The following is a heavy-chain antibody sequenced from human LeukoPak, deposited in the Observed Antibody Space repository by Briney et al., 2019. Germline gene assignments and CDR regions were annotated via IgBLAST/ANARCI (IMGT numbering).Heavy chain of an antibody. CDR3: ARRGYYDSSGYYLAPDFDY. Sequence: SETLSLTCTVSGGSISSGDYYWSWIRQPPGKGLEWIGYIYSSGSTTYNPSLKSRISISADTSKNQFSLKLSSVTAADTAVYYCARRGYYDSSGYYLAPDFDYWGQGTLVTVSS. V-gene: IGHV4-30-4*01. CDR2: IYSSGST. D-gene: IGHD3-22*01. J-gene: IGHJ4*02. CDR1: GGSISSGDYY.